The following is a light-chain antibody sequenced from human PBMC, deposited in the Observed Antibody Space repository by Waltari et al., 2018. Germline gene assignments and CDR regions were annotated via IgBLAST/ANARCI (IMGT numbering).Light chain of an antibody. CDR2: DAS. Sequence: DIQMTQSPSSLSASVGDRVSITCRASQDITNYLAWYQQKPGKAPKLLLYDASRLESCVPSRFSGIGSGTDYTLTISSLQPEDFATYYCQQYYSPPMYTFGQGTKLEIK. J-gene: IGKJ2*01. CDR3: QQYYSPPMYT. V-gene: IGKV1-NL1*01. CDR1: QDITNY.